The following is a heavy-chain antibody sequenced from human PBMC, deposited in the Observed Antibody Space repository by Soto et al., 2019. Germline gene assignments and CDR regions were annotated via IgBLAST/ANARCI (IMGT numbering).Heavy chain of an antibody. CDR1: GFILNNYA. CDR3: VKWGRNWGAFDF. Sequence: VQLLESGGDLVQPGGSLRLSCVASGFILNNYAMSWVRQAPGKGLEWVSTIGGTDGDSDGVPWYEDSVKGRFTISRDSSANIFFLNMDNLGAEDSALYYSVKWGRNWGAFDFWGQGTTVVVSS. J-gene: IGHJ3*01. D-gene: IGHD7-27*01. CDR2: IGGTDGDSDGVP. V-gene: IGHV3-23*01.